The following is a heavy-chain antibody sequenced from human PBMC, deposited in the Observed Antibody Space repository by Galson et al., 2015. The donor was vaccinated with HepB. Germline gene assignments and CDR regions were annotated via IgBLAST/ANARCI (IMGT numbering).Heavy chain of an antibody. V-gene: IGHV3-33*01. J-gene: IGHJ4*02. CDR2: IWYDGSNK. Sequence: SLRLSCAASGFTFSSYGMHWVRQAPGKGLEWVAVIWYDGSNKYYADSVKGRFTISRDNSKNTLYLQMNSLRAEDTAVYYRARGGLGYYDSSVIIDYWGQGTLVTVSS. CDR1: GFTFSSYG. D-gene: IGHD3-22*01. CDR3: ARGGLGYYDSSVIIDY.